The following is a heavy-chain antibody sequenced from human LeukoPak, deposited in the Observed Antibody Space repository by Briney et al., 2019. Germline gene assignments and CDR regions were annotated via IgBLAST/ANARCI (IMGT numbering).Heavy chain of an antibody. CDR2: ISGSGGST. J-gene: IGHJ4*02. CDR3: ARVYNRNHFWSGYYPADY. CDR1: GFTFSSYA. V-gene: IGHV3-23*01. D-gene: IGHD3-3*02. Sequence: PGGSLRLSCAASGFTFSSYAMSWVRQAPGKGLEWVSAISGSGGSTYYADSVKGRFTISRDNAKNSLYLQMNSLRAEDTAVYYCARVYNRNHFWSGYYPADYWGQGTLVTVSS.